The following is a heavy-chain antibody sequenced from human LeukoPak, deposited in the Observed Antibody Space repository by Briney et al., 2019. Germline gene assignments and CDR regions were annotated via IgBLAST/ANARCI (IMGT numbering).Heavy chain of an antibody. CDR2: IIPIFGTA. Sequence: VQDSCMASGGTFCSYAISWVRHAPGGGREWMGGIIPIFGTANYEQTFQGRVTTTADKSTSTAYMELSSLRCEDTAVYYCARVKGLYYGSGSYYIVGAFDMWDQGTMVSVSS. CDR3: ARVKGLYYGSGSYYIVGAFDM. CDR1: GGTFCSYA. D-gene: IGHD3-10*01. J-gene: IGHJ3*02. V-gene: IGHV1-69*13.